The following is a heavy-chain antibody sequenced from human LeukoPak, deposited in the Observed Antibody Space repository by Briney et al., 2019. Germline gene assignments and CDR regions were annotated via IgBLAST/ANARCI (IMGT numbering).Heavy chain of an antibody. CDR1: GVTFSSYT. D-gene: IGHD3-9*01. J-gene: IGHJ4*02. Sequence: AGSLTLSCAASGVTFSSYTIHWVRQPPPPGLERVSTISSSISYIYYADSAQDRFTTSSDNAKNSRFPLMHSLRTEDTAAYYYSREDILNGPFDYWGEGALVTVSS. V-gene: IGHV3-21*01. CDR2: ISSSISYI. CDR3: SREDILNGPFDY.